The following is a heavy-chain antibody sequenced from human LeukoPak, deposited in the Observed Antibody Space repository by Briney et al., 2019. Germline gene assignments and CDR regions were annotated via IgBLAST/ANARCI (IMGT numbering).Heavy chain of an antibody. Sequence: ASVKVSCKASGGTFSSYAISWVRQAPGQGLEWIGGIIPIFGTANYAQKFQGRVTITADESTSTAYMELSSLRSEDTAVYYCARGSIAVARGLFDYWGQGTLVTVSS. V-gene: IGHV1-69*13. CDR2: IIPIFGTA. J-gene: IGHJ4*02. CDR1: GGTFSSYA. D-gene: IGHD6-19*01. CDR3: ARGSIAVARGLFDY.